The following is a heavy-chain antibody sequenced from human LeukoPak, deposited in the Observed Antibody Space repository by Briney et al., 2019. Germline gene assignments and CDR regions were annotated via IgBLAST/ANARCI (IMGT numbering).Heavy chain of an antibody. CDR2: FDPEDGET. Sequence: GASVKVSCKVSGYTLTELSMHWVRQAPGKGLEWMGGFDPEDGETIYAQKFQGRVTITADESTSTAYMELSSLRSEDTAVYYCARENYDSSGPLFNNWGQGTLVTVSS. V-gene: IGHV1-24*01. CDR1: GYTLTELS. D-gene: IGHD3-22*01. CDR3: ARENYDSSGPLFNN. J-gene: IGHJ4*02.